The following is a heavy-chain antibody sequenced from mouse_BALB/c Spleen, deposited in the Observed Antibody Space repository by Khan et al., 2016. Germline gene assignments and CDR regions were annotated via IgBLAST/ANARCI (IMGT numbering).Heavy chain of an antibody. Sequence: EVQLQESGPGLVKPSQSLSLTCTATGYSITSAYAWNWIRQLPGNKREGMGYSSNSGSTSYNPTLKSRISITRDTSKNQVFLQLNYVTIEDAAIYYCARKGCHGEAYAMDYWVQVTSVPVS. D-gene: IGHD1-2*01. V-gene: IGHV3-2*02. CDR3: ARKGCHGEAYAMDY. CDR1: GYSITSAYA. J-gene: IGHJ4*01. CDR2: SSNSGST.